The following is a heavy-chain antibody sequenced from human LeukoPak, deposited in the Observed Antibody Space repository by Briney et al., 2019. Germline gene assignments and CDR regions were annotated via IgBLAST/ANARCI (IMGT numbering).Heavy chain of an antibody. Sequence: GGSLRLSCAASGFTFDDYAMHWVRQAPGKGLEWVSGISWNSGSIGYADSVKGRFTISRDNAKNSLYLQMSSLRAEDTALYYCTRRAARWQFDLWGRGTLLTVSS. D-gene: IGHD5-24*01. CDR2: ISWNSGSI. CDR3: TRRAARWQFDL. J-gene: IGHJ2*01. V-gene: IGHV3-9*01. CDR1: GFTFDDYA.